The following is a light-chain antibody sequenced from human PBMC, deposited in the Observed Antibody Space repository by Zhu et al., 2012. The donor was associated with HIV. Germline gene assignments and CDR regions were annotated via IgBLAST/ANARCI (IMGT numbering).Light chain of an antibody. CDR3: QLYNYSRT. CDR2: GAS. CDR1: QSVSSNY. Sequence: EIVLTQSPGTLSLSPGERATLSCRASQSVSSNYLAWYQQKPGQAPRLLIYGASSRATGIPDRFSGRGSGTDFTLTISRLEPEDFAVYYCQLYNYSRTFGQGTKVEIK. J-gene: IGKJ1*01. V-gene: IGKV3-20*01.